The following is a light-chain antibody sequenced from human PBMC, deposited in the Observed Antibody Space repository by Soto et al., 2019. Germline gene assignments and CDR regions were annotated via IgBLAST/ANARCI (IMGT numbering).Light chain of an antibody. V-gene: IGLV2-11*01. CDR3: CSYVGSYVV. Sequence: QSALTQPRSVSGSPGQSVTISCTGTSSDVGGYNYVSWYQQHPGKAPKLMIYDVNKWPSGVPDRFSGSKSGNTASLTIPGLQAEDEADYYCCSYVGSYVVFGGGTKLTVL. J-gene: IGLJ2*01. CDR1: SSDVGGYNY. CDR2: DVN.